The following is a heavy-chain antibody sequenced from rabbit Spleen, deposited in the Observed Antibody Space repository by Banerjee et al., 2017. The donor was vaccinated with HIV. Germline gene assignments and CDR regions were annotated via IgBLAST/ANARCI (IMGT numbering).Heavy chain of an antibody. D-gene: IGHD7-1*01. J-gene: IGHJ6*01. V-gene: IGHV1S7*01. Sequence: HLKESGGGLVQPGGSLKLSCKASGFTLSSYYMNWVRQAPGKGLEWIGYIDPIFHITTYANWVNGRFSISRENTQNTVYLQMTSLTAADTATYFCARDTGTSFSSYGMDLWGPGTLVTVS. CDR2: IDPIFHIT. CDR1: GFTLSSYY. CDR3: ARDTGTSFSSYGMDL.